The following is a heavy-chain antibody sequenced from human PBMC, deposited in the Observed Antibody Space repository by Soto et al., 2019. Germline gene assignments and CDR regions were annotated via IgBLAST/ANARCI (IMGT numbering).Heavy chain of an antibody. J-gene: IGHJ4*02. CDR3: ARDLSVSNGYYSVY. V-gene: IGHV3-48*01. CDR1: GFTFSSFS. D-gene: IGHD3-22*01. CDR2: ISSSGGTI. Sequence: GGSLRLSCAASGFTFSSFSMNWVRQAPGKGLEWISYISSSGGTIYYADSVKGRFTISRDNAKNSLYLQMNSLRADDTAVYSCARDLSVSNGYYSVYWGQGTLVTVSS.